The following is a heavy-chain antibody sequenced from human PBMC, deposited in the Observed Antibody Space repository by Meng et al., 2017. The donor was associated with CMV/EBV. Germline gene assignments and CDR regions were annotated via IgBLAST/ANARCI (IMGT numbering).Heavy chain of an antibody. CDR1: SGSYY. J-gene: IGHJ4*02. CDR3: ARRNHDFWSGYYKSPDFDY. D-gene: IGHD3-3*01. V-gene: IGHV4-61*07. CDR2: IYDNGST. Sequence: SGSYYWSWVRQLARKGMDWDGDIYDNGSTNCNPYLKSRVTISVDTSKSQFSLKLSSVTAADTAVYYSARRNHDFWSGYYKSPDFDYWGQGTLVTVSS.